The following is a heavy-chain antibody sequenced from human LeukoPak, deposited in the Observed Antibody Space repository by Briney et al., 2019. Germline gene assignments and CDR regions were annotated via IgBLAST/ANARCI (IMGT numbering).Heavy chain of an antibody. CDR1: GFTFSSYG. CDR2: IWYDGSNK. V-gene: IGHV3-30*02. CDR3: AKVGVGGSYRSYFDY. Sequence: GGSLRLSCAASGFTFSSYGMHWVRQAPGKGLEWVAVIWYDGSNKYYADSVKGRFTISRDNSKNTLYLQMNSLRAEDTALYYCAKVGVGGSYRSYFDYWGQGTLVTVSS. D-gene: IGHD1-26*01. J-gene: IGHJ4*02.